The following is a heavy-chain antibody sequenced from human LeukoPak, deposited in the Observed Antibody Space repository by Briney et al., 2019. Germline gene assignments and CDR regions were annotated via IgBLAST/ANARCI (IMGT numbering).Heavy chain of an antibody. J-gene: IGHJ5*02. CDR3: ASGYCTNGVCSWFDP. CDR1: GVSFSGYY. D-gene: IGHD2-8*01. V-gene: IGHV4-34*01. CDR2: INHSGST. Sequence: SETLSLTCAVYGVSFSGYYWSWLRQPPGRGLEWIGEINHSGSTNYNPSLKSRVTISVDTSKNQFSLKLSSVTAADTAVYYCASGYCTNGVCSWFDPWGQGTLVTVSS.